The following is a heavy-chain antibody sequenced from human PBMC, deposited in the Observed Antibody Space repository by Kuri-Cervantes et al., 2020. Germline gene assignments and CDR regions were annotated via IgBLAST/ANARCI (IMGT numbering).Heavy chain of an antibody. CDR2: ISAYNGNT. D-gene: IGHD2-15*01. CDR3: ARGLLPFYYYYGMDV. Sequence: ASVKVSCKASGYTFTSYGISWVRQAPGQGLEWMGWISAYNGNTNYAQKLQGRVTMTTDTSTSTAYMELRSLGSDDTAVYYCARGLLPFYYYYGMDVWGQGTTVTVSS. V-gene: IGHV1-18*01. J-gene: IGHJ6*02. CDR1: GYTFTSYG.